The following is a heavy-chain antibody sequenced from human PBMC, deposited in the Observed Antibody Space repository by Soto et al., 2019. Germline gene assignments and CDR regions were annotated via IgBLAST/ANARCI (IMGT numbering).Heavy chain of an antibody. V-gene: IGHV1-46*01. J-gene: IGHJ3*02. Sequence: GASVKVSCKASGYTFSSYYMHWVRQAPGQGLEWVGLINPGTGATTYAQKFQGRATMTSDTSTSTVYMELRSLTSEDTAVYYCARDHIAEADTYALDIWGQGTMVTVSS. CDR3: ARDHIAEADTYALDI. CDR1: GYTFSSYY. CDR2: INPGTGAT. D-gene: IGHD6-19*01.